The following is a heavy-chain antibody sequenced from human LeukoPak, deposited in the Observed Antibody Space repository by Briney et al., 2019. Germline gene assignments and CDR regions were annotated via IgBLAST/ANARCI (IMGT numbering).Heavy chain of an antibody. D-gene: IGHD2-15*01. CDR3: ARDWVLGYCSGGSCPNWFDP. Sequence: ASVKVSCKASGGTFSSYAISWVRQAPGQGLEWLGGIIPILGTANYAQKFQGRVTITADKSTSTAYMELSSLRSEDTAVYYCARDWVLGYCSGGSCPNWFDPWGQGTLVTVSS. CDR1: GGTFSSYA. J-gene: IGHJ5*02. V-gene: IGHV1-69*06. CDR2: IIPILGTA.